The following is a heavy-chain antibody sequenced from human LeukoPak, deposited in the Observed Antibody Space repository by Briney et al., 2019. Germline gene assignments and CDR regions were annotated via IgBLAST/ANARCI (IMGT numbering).Heavy chain of an antibody. CDR3: ARATPFRNFDY. CDR2: IKQDGSEK. D-gene: IGHD3-3*02. Sequence: GGSLRLSCAASGFIFNSYWMSWVRQAPGKGLEWVANIKQDGSEKYYVDSVKGRFTISRDNAKNTLNLQMNSLRAEDTAVYYCARATPFRNFDYWGQGTLVTVSS. V-gene: IGHV3-7*01. CDR1: GFIFNSYW. J-gene: IGHJ4*02.